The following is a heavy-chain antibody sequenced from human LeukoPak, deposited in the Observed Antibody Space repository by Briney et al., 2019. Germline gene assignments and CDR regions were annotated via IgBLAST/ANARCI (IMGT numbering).Heavy chain of an antibody. CDR2: IKQDGSEK. CDR3: ARVNPLMAPGAFDI. CDR1: GFTFSRYW. V-gene: IGHV3-7*01. D-gene: IGHD2-8*01. Sequence: PGGSLRLSCAASGFTFSRYWMSWVRQAPGKGLEWVAYIKQDGSEKYYVASVKGRFTIARDNAKNSLYLQMSSLRAEDTAVYYCARVNPLMAPGAFDIWGQGTMVTVSS. J-gene: IGHJ3*02.